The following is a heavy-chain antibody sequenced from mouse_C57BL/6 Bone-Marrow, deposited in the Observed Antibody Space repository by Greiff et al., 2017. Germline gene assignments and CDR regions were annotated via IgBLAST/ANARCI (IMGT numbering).Heavy chain of an antibody. D-gene: IGHD1-1*01. CDR3: TAEGYYGSSTCWYFDV. V-gene: IGHV14-4*01. CDR2: IDPENGDT. CDR1: GFNIKDDY. Sequence: EVQLQQSGAELVRPGASVKLSCTASGFNIKDDYMHWVKQRPEQGLEWIGWIDPENGDTEYASKFQGKATITADTSSNTAYLQLSSLTSEDTAVYYCTAEGYYGSSTCWYFDVWGTGTTVTVSS. J-gene: IGHJ1*03.